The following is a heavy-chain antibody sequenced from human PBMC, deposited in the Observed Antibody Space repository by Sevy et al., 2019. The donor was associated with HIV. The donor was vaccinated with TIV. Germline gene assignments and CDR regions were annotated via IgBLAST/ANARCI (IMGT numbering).Heavy chain of an antibody. CDR3: ARFYDSSGHFPSDY. CDR1: GYSFTNYW. V-gene: IGHV5-51*01. CDR2: IYPGDSET. Sequence: GESLRISCKGSGYSFTNYWIAWVRQMPGKGLEWMGIIYPGDSETRYSPSFQGQVTISADKSISTAYLHWSSLKASDTAMYYCARFYDSSGHFPSDYWGQGTLVTVSS. J-gene: IGHJ4*02. D-gene: IGHD3-22*01.